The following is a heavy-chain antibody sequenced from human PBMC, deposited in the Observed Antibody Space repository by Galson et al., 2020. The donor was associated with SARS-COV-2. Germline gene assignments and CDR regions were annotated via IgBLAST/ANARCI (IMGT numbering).Heavy chain of an antibody. D-gene: IGHD2-8*02. Sequence: ASVKVSCKASDDTFKTYGINWVRQAPGKGLEWMGWISPYNGKTSYAQKVQDRFTMTIDKSTSTAYMELRNLKSDDTAVYYCARDGDYCTRVSGHGTFDPWGQGTLVTVSS. CDR2: ISPYNGKT. CDR1: DDTFKTYG. J-gene: IGHJ5*02. V-gene: IGHV1-18*01. CDR3: ARDGDYCTRVSGHGTFDP.